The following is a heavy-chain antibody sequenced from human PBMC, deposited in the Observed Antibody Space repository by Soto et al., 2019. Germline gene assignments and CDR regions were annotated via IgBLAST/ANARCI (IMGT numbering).Heavy chain of an antibody. CDR3: ARVPTVLHVYFDY. CDR2: ISYDGSNK. CDR1: GFTFSSYA. J-gene: IGHJ4*02. D-gene: IGHD2-15*01. V-gene: IGHV3-30-3*01. Sequence: QVQLVESGGGVVQPGRSLRLSCAASGFTFSSYAMHWVRQAPGKGLEWVAVISYDGSNKYYADSVKGRFTISRDNSKNTLYLQMNSLRAEDTAVYYCARVPTVLHVYFDYWGQGNLVTVCS.